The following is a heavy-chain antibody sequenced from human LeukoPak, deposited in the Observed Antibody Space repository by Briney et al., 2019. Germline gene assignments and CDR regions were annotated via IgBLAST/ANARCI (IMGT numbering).Heavy chain of an antibody. V-gene: IGHV4-4*07. Sequence: SETLSLTCTVSGGSISSYYWSWIRQPAGKGLEWIGRIYTSGSTSYNPSLKSRVTMSVDTSKNQFSLKLSSVTAADTAVYYCARGRNYYDSSGYYYESAFDIWGQGTMVTVSS. J-gene: IGHJ3*02. CDR3: ARGRNYYDSSGYYYESAFDI. D-gene: IGHD3-22*01. CDR2: IYTSGST. CDR1: GGSISSYY.